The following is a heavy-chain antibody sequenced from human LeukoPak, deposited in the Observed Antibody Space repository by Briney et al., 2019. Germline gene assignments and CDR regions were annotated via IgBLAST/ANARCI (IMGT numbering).Heavy chain of an antibody. D-gene: IGHD6-13*01. CDR1: GFTFSNYN. CDR3: ASLIAAAEGDY. V-gene: IGHV3-21*01. CDR2: ISSSSSYI. Sequence: PGGSLRLSCAASGFTFSNYNMNWVRQAPGKGLEWVSFISSSSSYIYYADSMKGRFTISRDNAKNSLFLQMNSLRAEDTAVYYCASLIAAAEGDYWGQGTLVTVSS. J-gene: IGHJ4*02.